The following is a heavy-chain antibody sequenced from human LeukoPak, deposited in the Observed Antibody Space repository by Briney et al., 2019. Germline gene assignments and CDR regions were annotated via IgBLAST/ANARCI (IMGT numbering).Heavy chain of an antibody. D-gene: IGHD6-13*01. CDR3: ARVKQQLVAFDY. J-gene: IGHJ4*02. CDR2: IYYSGST. Sequence: SETLSLTCTVSGGSISSGGYNWSWIRQHPGKGLECIGYIYYSGSTYYNPSLKSRVTISVDTSKNQFSLKLSSVTAADTAVYYCARVKQQLVAFDYWGQGTLVTVSS. V-gene: IGHV4-30-4*08. CDR1: GGSISSGGYN.